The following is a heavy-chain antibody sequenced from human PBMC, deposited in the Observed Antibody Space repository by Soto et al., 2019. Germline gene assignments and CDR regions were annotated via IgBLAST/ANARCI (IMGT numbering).Heavy chain of an antibody. CDR1: GLTFSSYA. CDR2: ISGSGIGT. V-gene: IGHV3-23*01. J-gene: IGHJ4*02. D-gene: IGHD2-2*01. Sequence: LRLSCAASGLTFSSYALSWVRQAPGKGLEWVSAISGSGIGTYYAESVKGRFTISRDKSKNTLYLQMDSLRAEDTALYYCASGGYCTSASCRPTYFDYWGQGIPVTVS. CDR3: ASGGYCTSASCRPTYFDY.